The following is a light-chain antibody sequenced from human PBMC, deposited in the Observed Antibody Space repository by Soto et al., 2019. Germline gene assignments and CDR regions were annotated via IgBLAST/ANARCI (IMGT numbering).Light chain of an antibody. J-gene: IGKJ4*01. CDR3: QHYNSYLLT. Sequence: DIQMTQSPSTLSASVGDRVTITCRASQSISSWLAWYQQKPGKAPKLLIYDASSFGSGVPSRFSGSGSGTEFTLTISSLQPDGFATYYCQHYNSYLLTFGRGTKVEIK. CDR1: QSISSW. V-gene: IGKV1-5*01. CDR2: DAS.